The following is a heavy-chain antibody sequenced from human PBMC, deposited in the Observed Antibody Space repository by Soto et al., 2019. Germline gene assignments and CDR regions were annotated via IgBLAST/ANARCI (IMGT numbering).Heavy chain of an antibody. CDR3: AKDPPLATGDPYYFDY. J-gene: IGHJ4*02. CDR1: GFTFNSYA. CDR2: ISSSGDGT. D-gene: IGHD6-13*01. V-gene: IGHV3-23*01. Sequence: GGSLRLSCAASGFTFNSYAMTWVRQAPGKGLEWVSIISSSGDGTYYVDSVKGRFTISRDNSRNTLNLQMNSLRAEDTAVYYCAKDPPLATGDPYYFDYWGQGTLVTVSS.